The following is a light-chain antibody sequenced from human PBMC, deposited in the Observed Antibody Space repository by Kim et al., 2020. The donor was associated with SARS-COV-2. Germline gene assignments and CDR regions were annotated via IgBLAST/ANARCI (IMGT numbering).Light chain of an antibody. J-gene: IGLJ3*02. V-gene: IGLV3-19*01. CDR3: NSRDSSGNHWV. CDR2: GKN. CDR1: SLRSYY. Sequence: LGQTVRITCKGDSLRSYYASWYQQKPGQAPVLVIYGKNNRPSGIPDRFSGSSSGNTASLTITGAQAEDEADYYCNSRDSSGNHWVFGGGTKLTVL.